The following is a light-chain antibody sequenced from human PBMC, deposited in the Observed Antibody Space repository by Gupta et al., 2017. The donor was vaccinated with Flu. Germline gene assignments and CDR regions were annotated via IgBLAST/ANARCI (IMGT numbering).Light chain of an antibody. J-gene: IGLJ3*02. Sequence: GTVTLTCASRTGAVTSDHYPNWFQQNPAHALRVLIYSTNNTPAWTPARFSGSLCGGEAALTLSGVQAEDEAEYYCLLFYGGAWVFGGGTKLTVL. CDR1: TGAVTSDHY. CDR2: STN. CDR3: LLFYGGAWV. V-gene: IGLV7-43*01.